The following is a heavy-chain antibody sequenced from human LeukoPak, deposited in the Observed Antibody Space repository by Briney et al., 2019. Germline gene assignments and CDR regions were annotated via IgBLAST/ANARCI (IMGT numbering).Heavy chain of an antibody. J-gene: IGHJ2*01. Sequence: GGSLRLSCAASGLTFSSHWMHWVRQAPGKGLEWVSAIYSGGSTYYADSVKGRFTISRDNSKNTLYLQMNSLRTEDTAVYYCARDRADSSGWFNYWYFALWGRGTLVTVSS. CDR2: IYSGGST. CDR1: GLTFSSHW. V-gene: IGHV3-53*01. D-gene: IGHD6-19*01. CDR3: ARDRADSSGWFNYWYFAL.